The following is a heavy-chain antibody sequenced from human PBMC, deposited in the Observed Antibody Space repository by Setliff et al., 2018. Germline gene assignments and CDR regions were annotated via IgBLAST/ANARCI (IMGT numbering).Heavy chain of an antibody. D-gene: IGHD2-15*01. Sequence: GGSLRLSCAASGYIFSSYWMHWVRQVPGKGLVWVSRIDNDGTITDYADSVRGRFTISRDNAKNTLVLHMNSLRAEDTAIYYCGSWSVVAAGTDWGQGTLVTVSS. J-gene: IGHJ4*02. CDR3: GSWSVVAAGTD. CDR1: GYIFSSYW. CDR2: IDNDGTIT. V-gene: IGHV3-74*01.